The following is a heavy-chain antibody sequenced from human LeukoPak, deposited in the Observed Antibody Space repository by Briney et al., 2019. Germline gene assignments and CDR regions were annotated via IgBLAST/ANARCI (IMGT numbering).Heavy chain of an antibody. CDR1: GGSLSGYF. CDR3: AREVYDSSGFDRYYFDY. CDR2: ISDSGSI. J-gene: IGHJ4*02. Sequence: PSETLSLTCAVYGGSLSGYFWSWIRQPPGKGLEWIGEISDSGSINFNPSLKSRVTISVDTSKNQFSLKLSSVTAADTAVYYCAREVYDSSGFDRYYFDYWGQGTLVTVSS. V-gene: IGHV4-34*09. D-gene: IGHD3-22*01.